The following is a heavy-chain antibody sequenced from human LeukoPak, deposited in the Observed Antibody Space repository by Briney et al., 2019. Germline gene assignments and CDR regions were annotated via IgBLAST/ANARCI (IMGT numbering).Heavy chain of an antibody. J-gene: IGHJ4*02. Sequence: ESGGSLRLSCAASGLTFSHNVMSWVRQAPGKGLEWVSVIYSGGSTYYTDSVKGRFTISRDNSKNTLYLQMNSLRVEDTAVYYCARFNYYDSSGHFDYWGQGTLVTVSS. V-gene: IGHV3-66*01. CDR2: IYSGGST. CDR1: GLTFSHNV. D-gene: IGHD3-22*01. CDR3: ARFNYYDSSGHFDY.